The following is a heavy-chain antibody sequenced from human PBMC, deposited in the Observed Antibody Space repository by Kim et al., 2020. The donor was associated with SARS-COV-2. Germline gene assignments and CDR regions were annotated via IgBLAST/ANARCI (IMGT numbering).Heavy chain of an antibody. D-gene: IGHD6-13*01. CDR2: IWYDGSNK. V-gene: IGHV3-33*01. CDR3: ARDPGGRASSSWPIDC. Sequence: GGSLRLSCAASGFTFSSYGMHWVRQAPGKGLEWVAVIWYDGSNKYYADSVKDRFTISRDNSKNTLYLQMNSLRAEDTAVYYCARDPGGRASSSWPIDCWGQGTLVTVSS. J-gene: IGHJ4*02. CDR1: GFTFSSYG.